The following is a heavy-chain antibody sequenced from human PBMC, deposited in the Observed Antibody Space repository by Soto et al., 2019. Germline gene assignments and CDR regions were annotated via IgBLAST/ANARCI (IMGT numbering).Heavy chain of an antibody. V-gene: IGHV3-49*03. CDR1: GFTFGDYA. D-gene: IGHD5-12*01. CDR3: TRAVGYSGYDFDY. Sequence: GGSLRLSCTASGFTFGDYAMSWFRQAPGKGLEWVGFIRSKAYGGTTEYAASVKGRFTISRGDSKSIAYLQMNSLKTEDTAVYYCTRAVGYSGYDFDYWGQGTLVTVSS. CDR2: IRSKAYGGTT. J-gene: IGHJ4*02.